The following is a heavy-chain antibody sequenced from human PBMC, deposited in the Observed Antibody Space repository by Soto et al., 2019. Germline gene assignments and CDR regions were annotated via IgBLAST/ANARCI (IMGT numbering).Heavy chain of an antibody. CDR3: KKSPCPSNNCLSDY. CDR2: ISYDGSNE. J-gene: IGHJ4*02. Sequence: TVGSLRLSCAASGFTFSSYAMSWVRQAPGKGLEWVAVISYDGSNEYYADSVKGRFTISRDNSRHTLYLQMNSLRADDTAVYYCKKSPCPSNNCLSDYWGQGTLVTVSS. V-gene: IGHV3-30*18. CDR1: GFTFSSYA. D-gene: IGHD2-2*01.